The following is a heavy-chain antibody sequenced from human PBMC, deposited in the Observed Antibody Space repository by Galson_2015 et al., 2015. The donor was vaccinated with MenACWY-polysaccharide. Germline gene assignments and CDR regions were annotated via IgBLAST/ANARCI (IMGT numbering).Heavy chain of an antibody. CDR1: GFTFSTYW. CDR2: IKSDGSST. Sequence: LRLSCAASGFTFSTYWMHRVRQAPGKGLVWVSRIKSDGSSTNYADSVKGRFTISRDNAKNTLYLQMNSLRAEDTALYYCARGYSAYDWGQGTLVTVSA. CDR3: ARGYSAYD. D-gene: IGHD5-12*01. J-gene: IGHJ4*02. V-gene: IGHV3-74*01.